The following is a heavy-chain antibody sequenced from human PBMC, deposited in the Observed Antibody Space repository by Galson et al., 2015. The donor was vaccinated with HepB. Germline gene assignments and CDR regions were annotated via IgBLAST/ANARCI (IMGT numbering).Heavy chain of an antibody. D-gene: IGHD6-19*01. CDR2: ISGSGGST. J-gene: IGHJ4*02. CDR1: GSTFSSYA. CDR3: AKDPQWLVRKHFDY. V-gene: IGHV3-23*01. Sequence: SLRLSCAASGSTFSSYAMSWVRQAPGKGLEWVSAISGSGGSTYYADSVKGRFTISRDNSKNTLYLQMNSLRAEDTAVYYCAKDPQWLVRKHFDYWGQGTLVTVSS.